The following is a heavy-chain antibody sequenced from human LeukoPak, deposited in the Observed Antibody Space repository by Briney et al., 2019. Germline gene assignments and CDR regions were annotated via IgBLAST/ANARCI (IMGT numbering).Heavy chain of an antibody. V-gene: IGHV4-4*07. D-gene: IGHD6-13*01. CDR1: GGSISSYY. Sequence: SETLSLTCTVSGGSISSYYWSWIRQPAGKGLEWIGRIYTRESTNYNPSLKSRVTMSVDTSKSQFSLKLSSVTAADTAVYYCARDNRVSIYYFDYWGQGTLVTVSS. J-gene: IGHJ4*02. CDR3: ARDNRVSIYYFDY. CDR2: IYTREST.